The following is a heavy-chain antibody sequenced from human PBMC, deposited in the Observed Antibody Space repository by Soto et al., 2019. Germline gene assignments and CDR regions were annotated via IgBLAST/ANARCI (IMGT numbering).Heavy chain of an antibody. D-gene: IGHD3-22*01. CDR3: ARGISPRSSGYYYRLPEYFQH. V-gene: IGHV4-34*01. CDR2: INHSGST. J-gene: IGHJ1*01. CDR1: GGSFSGYY. Sequence: AETLSLTWAVYGGSFSGYYWSWIRQPPGKGLEWIGEINHSGSTNYNPSLKSRVTISVDTSKNQFSLKLSSVTAADTAVYYCARGISPRSSGYYYRLPEYFQHWGQGTLVTVSS.